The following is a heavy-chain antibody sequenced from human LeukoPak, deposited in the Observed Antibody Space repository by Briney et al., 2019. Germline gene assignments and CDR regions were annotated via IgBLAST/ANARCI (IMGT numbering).Heavy chain of an antibody. CDR1: GYTLTSYY. D-gene: IGHD4-23*01. CDR2: ITPLFGTA. CDR3: ARGWLAETTVVTPYNY. Sequence: GASVKVSCKASGYTLTSYYLHWVRQAPGQGLEWMGGITPLFGTANYAQKFQGRVTITADESASTAYMELSSLRSEDTAVYYCARGWLAETTVVTPYNYWGQGTLVTVSS. V-gene: IGHV1-69*13. J-gene: IGHJ4*02.